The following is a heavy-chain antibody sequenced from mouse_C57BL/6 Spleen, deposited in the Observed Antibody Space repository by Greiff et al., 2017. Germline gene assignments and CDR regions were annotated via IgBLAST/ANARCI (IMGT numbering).Heavy chain of an antibody. CDR3: ARSMTTVEGP. J-gene: IGHJ2*01. D-gene: IGHD1-1*01. CDR1: GYTFTSYW. V-gene: IGHV1-55*01. CDR2: IYPGSGST. Sequence: QVQLQQSGAELVKPGASVKMSCKASGYTFTSYWITWVKQRPGQGLEWIGDIYPGSGSTNYNEKFKSKATLTVDTSSSTAYMQLSSLTSEDSAVXYCARSMTTVEGPWGQGTTLTVSS.